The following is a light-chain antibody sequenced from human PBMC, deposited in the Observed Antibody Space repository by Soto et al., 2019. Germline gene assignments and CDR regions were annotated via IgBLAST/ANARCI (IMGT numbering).Light chain of an antibody. J-gene: IGKJ4*01. CDR3: QQYDNLPLT. Sequence: DIQMTQSPSSLSGSVGDRVTITCQASQDISNYLNWYQQKPGKAPKLLIYDASNLETGVPSRFSGSGSGTDFTSTISSLQPEDIATYYCQQYDNLPLTFGGGTKVEIK. V-gene: IGKV1-33*01. CDR2: DAS. CDR1: QDISNY.